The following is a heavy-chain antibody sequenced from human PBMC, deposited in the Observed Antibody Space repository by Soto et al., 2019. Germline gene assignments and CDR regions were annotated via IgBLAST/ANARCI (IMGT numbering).Heavy chain of an antibody. J-gene: IGHJ6*02. CDR3: ARGTDVDTATAGHYYYYGMDV. CDR2: INPNSGGT. D-gene: IGHD5-18*01. CDR1: GYTFTGYY. V-gene: IGHV1-2*04. Sequence: ASVKVSCKASGYTFTGYYMHWVRQAPGQGLEWMGWINPNSGGTNYAQKLQGWVTMTRDTSISTAYMELSRLRFDDTAVYYCARGTDVDTATAGHYYYYGMDVWGQGTTVTGSS.